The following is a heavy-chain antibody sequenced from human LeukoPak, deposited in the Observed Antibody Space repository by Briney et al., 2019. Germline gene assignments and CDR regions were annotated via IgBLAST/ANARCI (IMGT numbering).Heavy chain of an antibody. CDR2: INHSGST. CDR3: ARGLGSSGYYLNYFEY. D-gene: IGHD3-22*01. V-gene: IGHV4-34*01. CDR1: GGSFSGYY. Sequence: SETLSLTCAVYGGSFSGYYWSWIRQPPGKGLEWIGEINHSGSTNYNPSLKSRVTISVDTSKNQFSLKLSSVTAADTAVYYCARGLGSSGYYLNYFEYWGQGTLVTVSS. J-gene: IGHJ4*02.